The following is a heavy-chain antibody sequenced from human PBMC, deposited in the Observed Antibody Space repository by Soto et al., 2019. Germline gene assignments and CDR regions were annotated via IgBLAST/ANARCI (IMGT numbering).Heavy chain of an antibody. Sequence: GGSLRLSCEGSGFTFSGHYMDWVRQAPGKGLEWLGRIRNKPNGHTTAYAASVKGRFTISRDDSKNLVYLQTNSLKSEDTALYYCSTTVITAPLFEYWGQGTLVTVSS. D-gene: IGHD2-21*02. V-gene: IGHV3-72*01. CDR1: GFTFSGHY. CDR2: IRNKPNGHTT. J-gene: IGHJ4*02. CDR3: STTVITAPLFEY.